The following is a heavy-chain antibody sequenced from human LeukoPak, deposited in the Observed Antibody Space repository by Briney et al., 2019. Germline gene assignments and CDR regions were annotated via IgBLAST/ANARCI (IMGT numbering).Heavy chain of an antibody. Sequence: PSETLYLTCTVSGASISRYYWSWIRQPPGKALEWIGHISYRGSTNYNPSLKSRVTMSVDTSKNQFSLKLSSVTAADTAVYYCARAHSSGWTFDYWGRGTLVTVSS. J-gene: IGHJ4*02. CDR2: ISYRGST. CDR1: GASISRYY. D-gene: IGHD6-19*01. V-gene: IGHV4-59*12. CDR3: ARAHSSGWTFDY.